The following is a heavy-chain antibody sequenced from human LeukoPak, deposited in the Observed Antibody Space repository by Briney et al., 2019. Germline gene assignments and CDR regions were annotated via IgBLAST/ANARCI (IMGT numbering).Heavy chain of an antibody. J-gene: IGHJ5*02. CDR2: FIPMFGKA. CDR3: AREVRGYQLDP. CDR1: GGTFSSYA. D-gene: IGHD3-22*01. Sequence: SVKVSCKASGGTFSSYAVSWVRQAPGQGLEWMGRFIPMFGKANHEQNFQGRVTITTDESTSTAYMELSSLRSEDTAVYYCAREVRGYQLDPWGPGTLVTVSS. V-gene: IGHV1-69*05.